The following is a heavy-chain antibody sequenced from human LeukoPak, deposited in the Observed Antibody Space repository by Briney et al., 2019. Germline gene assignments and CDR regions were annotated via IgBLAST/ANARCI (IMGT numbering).Heavy chain of an antibody. CDR3: AKRGVVIRVILVGFHKEAYYFDS. CDR1: GITLSNYG. CDR2: MSDSGGRT. D-gene: IGHD3-22*01. V-gene: IGHV3-23*01. J-gene: IGHJ4*02. Sequence: GGSLGLSCAVSGITLSNYGVSWVRQAPGKGLEWVAGMSDSGGRTNYADSVKGRFTISRDNPKNTLYLQMNSLRAEDTAVYFCAKRGVVIRVILVGFHKEAYYFDSWGQGALVTVSS.